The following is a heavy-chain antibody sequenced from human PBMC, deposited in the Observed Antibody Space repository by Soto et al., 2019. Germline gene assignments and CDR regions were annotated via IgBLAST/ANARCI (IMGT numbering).Heavy chain of an antibody. CDR3: ARVYGEYSSSQGYYYYYYGMDV. CDR1: GFTFSDYY. Sequence: GGSLRLSCAASGFTFSDYYMSWIRQAPGKGLEWVSYISSSSSYTNYADSVKGRFTISRDNAKNSLYLQMNSLRAEDTAVYYCARVYGEYSSSQGYYYYYYGMDVWGQGTTVTVSS. V-gene: IGHV3-11*06. J-gene: IGHJ6*02. CDR2: ISSSSSYT. D-gene: IGHD6-6*01.